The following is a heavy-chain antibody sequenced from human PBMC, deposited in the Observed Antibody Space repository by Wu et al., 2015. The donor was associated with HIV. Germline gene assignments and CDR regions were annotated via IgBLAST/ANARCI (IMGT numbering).Heavy chain of an antibody. Sequence: QVQLVQSGAEVRKPGASVKVSCKTSGYTFTGYYLHWVRQAPGQGLEWMGWINPNSGGTNYAQKFQGRVTMTRDTSISTAYMELSRLRSDDTAVYYCARGVRRFGWLTTSENDRLTDPWGQGTLVTVSS. CDR3: ARGVRRFGWLTTSENDRLTDP. D-gene: IGHD3-10*01. CDR1: GYTFTGYY. CDR2: INPNSGGT. J-gene: IGHJ5*02. V-gene: IGHV1-2*02.